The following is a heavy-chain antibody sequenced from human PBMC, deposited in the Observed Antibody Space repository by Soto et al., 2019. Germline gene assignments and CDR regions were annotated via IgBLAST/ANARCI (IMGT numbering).Heavy chain of an antibody. V-gene: IGHV3-74*01. CDR2: INSDGSTT. CDR3: ARGNYCSMDV. Sequence: EVQLVESGGGLVQPGGSLRLSFAATGFTFSNYWMHWVRQTPGKGLVWVSRINSDGSTTNYADSVKGRFTISRDSAKNTLYLQMNSLRAEDTAVYYCARGNYCSMDVWGQGTTVTVSS. J-gene: IGHJ6*02. CDR1: GFTFSNYW.